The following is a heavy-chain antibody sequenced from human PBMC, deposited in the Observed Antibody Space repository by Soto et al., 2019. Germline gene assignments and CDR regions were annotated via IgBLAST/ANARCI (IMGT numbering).Heavy chain of an antibody. D-gene: IGHD3-22*01. CDR2: ISYDGSNK. J-gene: IGHJ4*02. CDR3: AKDTYYYDSSANSRPDY. CDR1: GFTFSSYG. V-gene: IGHV3-30*18. Sequence: QVQLVESGGGVVQPGRSLRLSCAASGFTFSSYGMHWVRQAPGKGLEWVAVISYDGSNKYYADSVKGRFTISRDNSKNALYLQMNSLRAEDTAVYYWAKDTYYYDSSANSRPDYWGQGTGVTVSS.